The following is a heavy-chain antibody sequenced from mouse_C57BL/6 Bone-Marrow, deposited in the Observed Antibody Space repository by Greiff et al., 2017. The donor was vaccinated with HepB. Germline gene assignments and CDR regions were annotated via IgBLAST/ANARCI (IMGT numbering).Heavy chain of an antibody. CDR3: ASITTGYAMDY. Sequence: VQLQQSVAELVRPGASVKLSCTASGFTIKNTYMHWVKQRPEQGLEWIGGIDPANGNTKYTPKFKGKATITADTSSNTAYLQLSSLTSEDTAGYYCASITTGYAMDYWGQGTSVTVSS. D-gene: IGHD1-1*01. CDR2: IDPANGNT. J-gene: IGHJ4*01. V-gene: IGHV14-3*01. CDR1: GFTIKNTY.